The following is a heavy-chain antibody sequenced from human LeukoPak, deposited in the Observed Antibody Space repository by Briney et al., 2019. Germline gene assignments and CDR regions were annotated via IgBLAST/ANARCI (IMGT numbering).Heavy chain of an antibody. Sequence: ASMKVSCKASGYTFTGYYMRWVRQAPGQGLEWMGRINPNSGGTNYAQKFQGRVTMTRDTSISTAYMELSRLRSDDTAVYYCAREYSSGWYYGMDVWGQGTTVTVSS. J-gene: IGHJ6*02. D-gene: IGHD6-19*01. V-gene: IGHV1-2*06. CDR1: GYTFTGYY. CDR2: INPNSGGT. CDR3: AREYSSGWYYGMDV.